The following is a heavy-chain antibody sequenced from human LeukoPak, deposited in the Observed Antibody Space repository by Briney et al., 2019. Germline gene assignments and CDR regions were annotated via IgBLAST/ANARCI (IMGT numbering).Heavy chain of an antibody. D-gene: IGHD3-10*01. J-gene: IGHJ5*02. CDR2: INHSGST. CDR3: ARGGYFYGSGSYYNEYNWFDP. Sequence: SGTLSLTCAVYGGSFSGYYWSWIRQPPGKGLEWIGEINHSGSTNYNPSLKSRVTISVDTSKNQFSLKLSSVTAADTAVYYCARGGYFYGSGSYYNEYNWFDPWGQRTLVTVSS. V-gene: IGHV4-34*01. CDR1: GGSFSGYY.